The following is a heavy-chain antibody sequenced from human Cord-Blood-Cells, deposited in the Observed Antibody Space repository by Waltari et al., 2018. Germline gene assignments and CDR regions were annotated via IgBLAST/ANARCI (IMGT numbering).Heavy chain of an antibody. V-gene: IGHV1-3*01. CDR2: INAGNGNT. CDR1: GYTFTSYA. D-gene: IGHD4-17*01. Sequence: QVQLVQSGAEVKKPGASVKVSCKASGYTFTSYAMHWVRQAPGQRLEWMGWINAGNGNTKYSQKFQGIVTITRDTSASTAYMELSSLRSEDTAVYYCARIYGDYLIDYWGQGTLVTVSS. J-gene: IGHJ4*02. CDR3: ARIYGDYLIDY.